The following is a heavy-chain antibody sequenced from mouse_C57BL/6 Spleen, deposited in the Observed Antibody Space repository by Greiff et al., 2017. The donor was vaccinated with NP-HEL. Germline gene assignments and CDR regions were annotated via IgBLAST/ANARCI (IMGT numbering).Heavy chain of an antibody. CDR1: GFTFSSYT. J-gene: IGHJ3*01. D-gene: IGHD2-1*01. CDR2: ISGGGGNT. CDR3: SIHGYYGNFAWFAY. V-gene: IGHV5-9*01. Sequence: EVQGVESGGGLVKPGGSLKLSCAASGFTFSSYTMSWVRQTPEKRLEWVATISGGGGNTDYPDSVKGRFTISRDNAKNTLYLQMSSLRSEDTALYYCSIHGYYGNFAWFAYWGQGTLVTVSA.